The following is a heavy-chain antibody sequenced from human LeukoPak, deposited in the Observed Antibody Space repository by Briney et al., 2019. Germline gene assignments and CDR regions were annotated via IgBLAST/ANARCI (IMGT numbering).Heavy chain of an antibody. D-gene: IGHD2-2*01. V-gene: IGHV3-30*02. CDR2: IRYDGSNK. J-gene: IGHJ5*02. Sequence: PGGSLRLSCAASGFTFSSYGMHWVRQAPGKGLEWVAFIRYDGSNKYYADSVKGRFTIPRDNSKNTLYLQMNSLRAEDTAVYYCAKGAYQLLKDWFDPWGQGTLVTVSS. CDR3: AKGAYQLLKDWFDP. CDR1: GFTFSSYG.